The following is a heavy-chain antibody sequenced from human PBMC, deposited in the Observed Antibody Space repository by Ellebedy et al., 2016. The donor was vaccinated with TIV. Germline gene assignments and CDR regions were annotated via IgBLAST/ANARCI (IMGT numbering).Heavy chain of an antibody. V-gene: IGHV4-59*01. CDR3: ARGYDNTVFYDCPYDH. CDR1: GGSIGRYF. J-gene: IGHJ4*02. CDR2: VFSSGYT. D-gene: IGHD4-17*01. Sequence: MPGGSLRLSCSVSGGSIGRYFWTWIRQSPEKGLEWIGYVFSSGYTTYNPSLESRVTISLDTSKGHFSLRLTSVTAADTAVYYCARGYDNTVFYDCPYDHWGQGTLVTVSS.